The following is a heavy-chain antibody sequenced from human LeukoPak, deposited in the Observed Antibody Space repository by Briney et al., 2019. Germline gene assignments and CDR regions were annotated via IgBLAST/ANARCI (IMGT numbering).Heavy chain of an antibody. CDR3: ARKDSSSSYGYFDY. Sequence: GGSLRLSCADSGFTFSSYTMNWVRQAPGKGLEWVSSISSSSSYIYYADSVKGRFTISRDNAKNSLYLQMNSLRAEDTAVYYCARKDSSSSYGYFDYSGQGTLVTVSS. J-gene: IGHJ4*02. D-gene: IGHD6-6*01. CDR2: ISSSSSYI. V-gene: IGHV3-21*01. CDR1: GFTFSSYT.